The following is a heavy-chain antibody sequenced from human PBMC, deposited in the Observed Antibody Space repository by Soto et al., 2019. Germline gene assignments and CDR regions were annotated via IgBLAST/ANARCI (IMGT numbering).Heavy chain of an antibody. J-gene: IGHJ4*02. D-gene: IGHD1-26*01. CDR1: GLTFRSYD. Sequence: EVQLVESGGGLVKPGGSLRLSCADSGLTFRSYDMNWVRQAPGKGLEWVSSISRTGDSTYYADSVKGRFTISGDNAENSLYLQMNTLRAEDTAVYYCAREGSYGSLDYWGQGTLVTVSS. CDR2: ISRTGDST. CDR3: AREGSYGSLDY. V-gene: IGHV3-21*01.